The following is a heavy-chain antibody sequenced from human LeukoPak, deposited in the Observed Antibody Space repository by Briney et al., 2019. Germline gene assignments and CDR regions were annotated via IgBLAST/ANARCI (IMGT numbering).Heavy chain of an antibody. CDR3: AKDGSLGYFDWLLRDYYYYGMDV. CDR2: ISGSGGST. Sequence: QSGGSLRLSCAASGFTFSSYAMSWVRQAPGKGLEWVSAISGSGGSTYYADSVKGRFTISRDNSKNTLYLQMNSLRAEDTAVYYCAKDGSLGYFDWLLRDYYYYGMDVWGQGTTVTLSS. CDR1: GFTFSSYA. J-gene: IGHJ6*02. V-gene: IGHV3-23*01. D-gene: IGHD3-9*01.